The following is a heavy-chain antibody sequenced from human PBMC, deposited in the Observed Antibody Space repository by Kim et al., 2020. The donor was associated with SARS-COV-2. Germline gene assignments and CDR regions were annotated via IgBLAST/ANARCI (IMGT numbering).Heavy chain of an antibody. Sequence: ASVKVSCKASGYTFTSYGISWVRQAPGQGLEWMGWISAYNGNTNYAQKLQGRVTMTTDTSTSTAYMELRSLRSDDTAVYYCARITMVRGVITSARFDYWGQGTLVTVSS. J-gene: IGHJ4*02. CDR1: GYTFTSYG. V-gene: IGHV1-18*01. D-gene: IGHD3-10*01. CDR3: ARITMVRGVITSARFDY. CDR2: ISAYNGNT.